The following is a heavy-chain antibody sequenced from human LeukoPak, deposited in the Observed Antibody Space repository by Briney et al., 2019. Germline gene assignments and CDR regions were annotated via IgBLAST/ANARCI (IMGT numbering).Heavy chain of an antibody. CDR2: INPNSGGT. D-gene: IGHD6-19*01. CDR3: ARAGQWLVLYYFDY. Sequence: SVKVSCKASGYTFTGYYMHWVRQAPGQGLEWMGWINPNSGGTNYAQKFQGRVTMTRDTSISTAYMELSRLRSDDTAVYCCARAGQWLVLYYFDYWGQGTLVTVSS. J-gene: IGHJ4*02. CDR1: GYTFTGYY. V-gene: IGHV1-2*02.